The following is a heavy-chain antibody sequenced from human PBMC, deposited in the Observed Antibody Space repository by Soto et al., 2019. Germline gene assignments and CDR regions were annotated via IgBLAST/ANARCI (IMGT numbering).Heavy chain of an antibody. CDR2: MSGSSSTT. D-gene: IGHD1-7*01. CDR1: GLTVSNYA. Sequence: GGSLRLSCATSGLTVSNYAMSWVRQAPGGGLEWVSSMSGSSSTTYYADSVKGRFTISRDRSKNTLYLQMSSLRAEDTALYYCAKNQERELPRVIDFWGQGTLVTVSS. CDR3: AKNQERELPRVIDF. V-gene: IGHV3-23*01. J-gene: IGHJ4*02.